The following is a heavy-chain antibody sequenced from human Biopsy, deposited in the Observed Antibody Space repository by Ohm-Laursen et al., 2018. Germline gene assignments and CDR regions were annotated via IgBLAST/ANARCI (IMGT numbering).Heavy chain of an antibody. Sequence: PSQTLSLTCTVSSGSISGYYWTWIRQAPGKGLEFIGYVYSSGSTNYNPSLKSRATISLDTSGNQVSLRLSSVTAADTAVYYCARGIAVVRSLDVWGQGTTVAVSS. CDR3: ARGIAVVRSLDV. D-gene: IGHD5-18*01. J-gene: IGHJ6*02. CDR2: VYSSGST. CDR1: SGSISGYY. V-gene: IGHV4-59*08.